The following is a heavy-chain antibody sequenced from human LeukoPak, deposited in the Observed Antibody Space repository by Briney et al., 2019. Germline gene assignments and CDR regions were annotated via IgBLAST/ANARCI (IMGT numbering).Heavy chain of an antibody. J-gene: IGHJ5*02. V-gene: IGHV1-2*02. CDR3: TRGTPWFDP. CDR2: INPNTGGT. D-gene: IGHD4-23*01. Sequence: ASVKVSCRASGYSFTAYYIYWIRHSPAEGFGWMGWINPNTGGTNYAGKFHGRVIMTRDTSIDTAYMEWSSVTSDDTAVYYCTRGTPWFDPWGQGTLVTVSS. CDR1: GYSFTAYY.